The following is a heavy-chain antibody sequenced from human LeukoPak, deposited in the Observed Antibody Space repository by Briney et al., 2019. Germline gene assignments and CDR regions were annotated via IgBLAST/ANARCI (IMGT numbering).Heavy chain of an antibody. CDR2: ISSSGSYI. CDR3: ARDRGGSGRYDY. CDR1: GFTFSSYS. D-gene: IGHD6-19*01. J-gene: IGHJ4*02. V-gene: IGHV3-21*01. Sequence: GGSLRLSCAASGFTFSSYSMNWVRQAPGKGLEWVSSISSSGSYIYYADSVKGRFTISRDNAKNSLYLQMSSLRVEDTAVYYCARDRGGSGRYDYWGQGTLVSVS.